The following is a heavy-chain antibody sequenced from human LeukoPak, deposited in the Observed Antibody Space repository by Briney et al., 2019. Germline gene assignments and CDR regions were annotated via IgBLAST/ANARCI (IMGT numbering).Heavy chain of an antibody. V-gene: IGHV1-18*01. CDR3: ARDSNIVRMVYPGSWFDP. D-gene: IGHD2-8*01. CDR2: ISAYNGYT. J-gene: IGHJ5*02. Sequence: GASVKVSCKTSGYTFTSYGVSWVRQAPGQGLEWMGWISAYNGYTDFSQKFQGRVTLTTDTSTSTAYMELRSLRSDDTAVYYCARDSNIVRMVYPGSWFDPWGQGTLVTVSS. CDR1: GYTFTSYG.